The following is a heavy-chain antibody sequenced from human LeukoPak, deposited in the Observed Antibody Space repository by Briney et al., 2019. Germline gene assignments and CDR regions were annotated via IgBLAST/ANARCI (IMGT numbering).Heavy chain of an antibody. CDR2: ISGSGGST. Sequence: GGSLRLSCAASGFTSSSYAMSWVRQAPGKGLEWVSAISGSGGSTYYADSVKGRFTISRDNSKNTLYLQMNSLRAEDTAVYYCAKASVGATPGGDAFDIWGQGTMVTVSS. CDR3: AKASVGATPGGDAFDI. D-gene: IGHD1-26*01. J-gene: IGHJ3*02. V-gene: IGHV3-23*01. CDR1: GFTSSSYA.